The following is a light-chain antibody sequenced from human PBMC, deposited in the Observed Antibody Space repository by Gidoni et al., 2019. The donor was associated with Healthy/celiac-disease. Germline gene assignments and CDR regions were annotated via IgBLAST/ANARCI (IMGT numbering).Light chain of an antibody. Sequence: MYKSVFALSSSVGDRITITCRASQSISSYLNWYQQKPGKAPKLLIYAASSLRSGVPSSFSGTGSGTDFTLTISSQQPADFATYYCQQSYSTPYTFGQGTKLEIK. CDR2: AAS. V-gene: IGKV1-39*01. J-gene: IGKJ2*01. CDR1: QSISSY. CDR3: QQSYSTPYT.